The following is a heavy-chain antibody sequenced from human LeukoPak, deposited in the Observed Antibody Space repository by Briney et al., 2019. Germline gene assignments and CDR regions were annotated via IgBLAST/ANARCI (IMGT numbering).Heavy chain of an antibody. Sequence: RTGGSLRLSCAGSGFTFSSDWMSWVRQAPGKGLEWVSGINWNGGSTGYADSVKGRFTISRDNAKNSLYLQMNSLRAEDTALYYCASLMTTVTTVRVFDYWGQGTLVTVSS. V-gene: IGHV3-20*04. D-gene: IGHD4-11*01. CDR3: ASLMTTVTTVRVFDY. CDR1: GFTFSSDW. CDR2: INWNGGST. J-gene: IGHJ4*02.